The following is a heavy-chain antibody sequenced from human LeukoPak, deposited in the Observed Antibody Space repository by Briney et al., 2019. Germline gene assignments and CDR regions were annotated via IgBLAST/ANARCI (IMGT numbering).Heavy chain of an antibody. CDR1: GYTFTSYD. CDR3: ARDGSSSSSGHY. Sequence: AASVKVSCKASGYTFTSYDINWVRQATGQGLEWMGWMNPNSGNTGYAQKFQGRVTMTRNTSISTAYMELSSLRSEDTAVYCCARDGSSSSSGHYWGQGTLVTVSS. J-gene: IGHJ4*02. D-gene: IGHD6-6*01. V-gene: IGHV1-8*01. CDR2: MNPNSGNT.